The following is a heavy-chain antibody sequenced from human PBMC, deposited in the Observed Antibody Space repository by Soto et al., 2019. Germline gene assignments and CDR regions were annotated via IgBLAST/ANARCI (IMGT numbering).Heavy chain of an antibody. CDR1: GFNFITFS. J-gene: IGHJ3*02. Sequence: DVQLVESGGGLVKPGGSLRLSCAASGFNFITFSMNWVRQAPGKGLEWVSSISASSSSIYYAESVKGRFTVSRDNAKKSLYLQMNSLTAEATALYYCVRDAYNRDAFDIWGQGTTVTVSS. CDR2: ISASSSSI. V-gene: IGHV3-21*01. D-gene: IGHD1-20*01. CDR3: VRDAYNRDAFDI.